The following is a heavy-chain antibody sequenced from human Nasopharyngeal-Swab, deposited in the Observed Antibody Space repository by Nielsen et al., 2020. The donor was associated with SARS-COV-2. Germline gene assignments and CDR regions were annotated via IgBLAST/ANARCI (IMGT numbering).Heavy chain of an antibody. CDR1: GYTFTSYY. V-gene: IGHV1-46*01. CDR2: INPSGGST. J-gene: IGHJ6*02. D-gene: IGHD6-6*01. CDR3: ARDPTPAVDSSSSLDYYYGMDV. Sequence: ASVNVSCKASGYTFTSYYMHWVRQAPGQGLEWMGIINPSGGSTSYEQKFQGRVTMTRDTSTSTVYMELSSLRSEDTAVYYCARDPTPAVDSSSSLDYYYGMDVWGQGTTVTVSS.